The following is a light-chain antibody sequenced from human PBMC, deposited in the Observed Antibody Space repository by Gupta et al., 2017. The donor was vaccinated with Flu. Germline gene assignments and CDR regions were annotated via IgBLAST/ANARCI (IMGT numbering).Light chain of an antibody. V-gene: IGLV2-14*01. J-gene: IGLJ3*02. CDR1: STYNY. CDR3: TSFTSSNTWV. Sequence: QSALTQPASVSGSPGQSITISCTGTSTYNYVSWFQHHPGEAPKLIIYEVTHRPSGVSNRFSGSKSGNTASLTISGLQAEDEADYFYTSFTSSNTWVFGGGTKLTVL. CDR2: EVT.